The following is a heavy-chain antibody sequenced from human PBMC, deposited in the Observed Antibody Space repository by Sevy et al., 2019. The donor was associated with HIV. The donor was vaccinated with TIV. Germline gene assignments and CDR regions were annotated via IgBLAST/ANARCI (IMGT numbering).Heavy chain of an antibody. V-gene: IGHV4-61*02. J-gene: IGHJ4*02. Sequence: SETLSLTCSVSGDSISSGSYYWSWIRQPAGKGLEWIGRIYSSGSTNYNPSLKSRVTISVDTSKNQFSLKLSSVTAADTAVYYCARSVTLTGYYCYFDYWGQGTLVTVSS. CDR1: GDSISSGSYY. CDR3: ARSVTLTGYYCYFDY. D-gene: IGHD3-9*01. CDR2: IYSSGST.